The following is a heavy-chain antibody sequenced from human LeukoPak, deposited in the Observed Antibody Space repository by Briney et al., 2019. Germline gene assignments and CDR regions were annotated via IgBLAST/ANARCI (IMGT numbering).Heavy chain of an antibody. CDR3: ARDQPPQYMDV. CDR2: IIPIFGTA. V-gene: IGHV1-69*06. J-gene: IGHJ6*03. Sequence: AASVKVSCKASGGTFSSYAISWVRQAPGQGLEWMGGIIPIFGTANYAQKFQGRVTITADKSTSTAYMELSSLRSEDTAVYYCARDQPPQYMDVWGKGTTVTISS. CDR1: GGTFSSYA.